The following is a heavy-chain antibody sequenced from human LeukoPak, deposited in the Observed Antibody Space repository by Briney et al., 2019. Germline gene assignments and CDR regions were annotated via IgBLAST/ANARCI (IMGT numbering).Heavy chain of an antibody. CDR2: TRHDGSKE. D-gene: IGHD1-14*01. Sequence: PGTSLRLSCEASGFTFSHFGMHWVRQAPGKGLEWVAFTRHDGSKEYYADSVKGRFTISRDNFKNTLYLQMNTLRAEDTAVYYCAKGPSGNQFDPWGQGTLVSVSS. V-gene: IGHV3-30*02. CDR3: AKGPSGNQFDP. CDR1: GFTFSHFG. J-gene: IGHJ5*02.